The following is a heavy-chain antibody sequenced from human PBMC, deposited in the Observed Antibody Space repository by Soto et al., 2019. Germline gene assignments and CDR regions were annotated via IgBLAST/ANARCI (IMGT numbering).Heavy chain of an antibody. D-gene: IGHD1-26*01. CDR2: IYPGDSDT. J-gene: IGHJ3*02. CDR3: ARHLRVGAIDAFDI. Sequence: GESLKISCQGSGYSFTKYWIGWVRQMPGRGLEWMGIIYPGDSDTRYSPSFQGQVTISADKSISTAYLQWSSLKASDTAMYSCARHLRVGAIDAFDIWGQGTMVTVSS. CDR1: GYSFTKYW. V-gene: IGHV5-51*01.